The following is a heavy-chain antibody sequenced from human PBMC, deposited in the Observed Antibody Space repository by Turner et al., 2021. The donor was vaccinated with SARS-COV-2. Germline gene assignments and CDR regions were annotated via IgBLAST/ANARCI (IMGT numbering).Heavy chain of an antibody. D-gene: IGHD6-19*01. Sequence: QVQLVESGGGVVWPGSPLRLIRQALGFTFNSYVMHWVRQAPGKGLGWVAVIWYDGSNKYSADSVKGRFTISRDNSKNTLYLQMNSLRAEDTAVYYCARGYSSGWYGRESFDYWGQGTLVTVSS. V-gene: IGHV3-33*01. J-gene: IGHJ4*02. CDR2: IWYDGSNK. CDR3: ARGYSSGWYGRESFDY. CDR1: GFTFNSYV.